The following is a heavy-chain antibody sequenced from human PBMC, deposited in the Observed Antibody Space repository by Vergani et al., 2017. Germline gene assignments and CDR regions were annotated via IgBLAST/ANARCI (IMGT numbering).Heavy chain of an antibody. D-gene: IGHD5-18*01. V-gene: IGHV3-48*03. CDR1: GFTFSSYE. CDR2: ISSSGSTI. CDR3: ARDTGYSYGYDAFDI. Sequence: EVQLVESGGGLVQPGGSLRLSCAASGFTFSSYEMNWVRQAPGKGLEWVSYISSSGSTIYYADSVKGRFTISRDNAKNSLYLQMNSLRAEDTAVYYCARDTGYSYGYDAFDIWGQGTMVTVSS. J-gene: IGHJ3*02.